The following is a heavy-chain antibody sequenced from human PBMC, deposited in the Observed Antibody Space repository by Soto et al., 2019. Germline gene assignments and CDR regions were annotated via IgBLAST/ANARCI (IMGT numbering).Heavy chain of an antibody. J-gene: IGHJ5*02. Sequence: ASVKVSCKASGYTFTSYVISWVRQAPGQGLEWMGWISAYNGNTNYAQKLQDRVNMTTDTSTSTAYMELRSLTSDDTAVYYCARSNIGIWFDPWGQGTLVTVSS. CDR3: ARSNIGIWFDP. CDR1: GYTFTSYV. V-gene: IGHV1-18*01. D-gene: IGHD2-15*01. CDR2: ISAYNGNT.